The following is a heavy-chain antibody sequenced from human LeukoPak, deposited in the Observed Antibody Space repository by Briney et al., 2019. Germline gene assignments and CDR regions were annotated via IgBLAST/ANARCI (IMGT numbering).Heavy chain of an antibody. CDR1: GFTFGNNW. V-gene: IGHV3-7*01. CDR3: AKLKGQGTRYDY. Sequence: GGSLRLSCAASGFTFGNNWMSWVRQAPGEGLEWVASINPDGRDKYYVDSVGGRFTISRDNDKNLLYLQMDSLRAEDAAVYHCAKLKGQGTRYDYWGQGILVTVSS. D-gene: IGHD1-7*01. CDR2: INPDGRDK. J-gene: IGHJ4*02.